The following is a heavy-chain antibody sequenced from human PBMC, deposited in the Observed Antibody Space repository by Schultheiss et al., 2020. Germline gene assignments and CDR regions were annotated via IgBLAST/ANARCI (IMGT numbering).Heavy chain of an antibody. Sequence: GESLKISCTASGFTFGDYAMSWFRQAPGKGLEWVGFIRSKAYGGTTEYAASVKGRFTISRDDSKSIAYLQMNSLKTEDTAVYYCTRAVGYSSSWYRKYYFDYWGQGTLVTVSS. CDR3: TRAVGYSSSWYRKYYFDY. CDR1: GFTFGDYA. J-gene: IGHJ4*02. V-gene: IGHV3-49*03. D-gene: IGHD6-13*01. CDR2: IRSKAYGGTT.